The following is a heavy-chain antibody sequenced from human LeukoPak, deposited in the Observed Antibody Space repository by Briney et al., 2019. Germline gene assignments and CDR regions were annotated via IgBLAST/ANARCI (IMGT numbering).Heavy chain of an antibody. J-gene: IGHJ4*02. D-gene: IGHD5-18*01. CDR3: AKGGYTYGGRLFDY. V-gene: IGHV3-43*02. CDR2: ISGAGGAT. Sequence: PGGSLRLSCAASGFTFEDYVMHWVRQAPGKGLEWVSFISGAGGATYYADSAKGRFTISRDNGRKSLYLQMHSLRTEDTALYYCAKGGYTYGGRLFDYWGQGTLVTVSS. CDR1: GFTFEDYV.